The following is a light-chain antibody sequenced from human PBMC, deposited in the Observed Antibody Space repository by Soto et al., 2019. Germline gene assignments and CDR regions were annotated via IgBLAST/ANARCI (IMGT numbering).Light chain of an antibody. CDR1: SSDVGGYKY. Sequence: QSALTQPRSVTGSPGQSVIISCTGTSSDVGGYKYVSWYQQHPGKAPKLVIYDVSERPSGVPDRFSGSKSGNTASLTISGLHAEDEADYHCCSYAGSSVCVFGGGTKVTVL. V-gene: IGLV2-11*01. CDR2: DVS. J-gene: IGLJ3*02. CDR3: CSYAGSSVCV.